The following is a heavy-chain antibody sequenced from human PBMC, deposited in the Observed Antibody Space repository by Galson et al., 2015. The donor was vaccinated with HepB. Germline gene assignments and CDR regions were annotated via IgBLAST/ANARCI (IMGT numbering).Heavy chain of an antibody. Sequence: PALVKPTQTLTLTCTFSGFSLSTSGVAVGWIRQPPGKALEWLALIYWNDDKRYSPSLKNRLTITKDTSKSRVVLTMTNMDPVDTGTYYCAHSRKRGMNSNSGGQGTLVTVSS. J-gene: IGHJ5*01. CDR1: GFSLSTSGVA. D-gene: IGHD3-16*01. CDR3: AHSRKRGMNSNS. CDR2: IYWNDDK. V-gene: IGHV2-5*01.